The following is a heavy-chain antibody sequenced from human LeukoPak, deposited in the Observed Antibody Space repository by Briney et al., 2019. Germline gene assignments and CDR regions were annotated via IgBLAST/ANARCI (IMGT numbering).Heavy chain of an antibody. CDR2: IYYSGST. CDR3: ARDRPYCSSTSCLNDAFDI. J-gene: IGHJ3*02. Sequence: SETLSLTCTVSGGSISSSSYYWGWIRQPPGKGLEWIGYIYYSGSTNYNPSLKSRVTISVDTSKNQFSLKLSSVTAADTAVYYCARDRPYCSSTSCLNDAFDIWGQGTMVTVSS. CDR1: GGSISSSSYY. V-gene: IGHV4-61*01. D-gene: IGHD2-2*01.